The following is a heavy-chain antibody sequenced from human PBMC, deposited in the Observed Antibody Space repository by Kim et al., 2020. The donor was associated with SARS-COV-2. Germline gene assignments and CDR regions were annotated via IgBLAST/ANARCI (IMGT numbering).Heavy chain of an antibody. J-gene: IGHJ4*02. D-gene: IGHD6-19*01. Sequence: YSQKFQGRVTVTRDTSASTVYMELSSLRSDAAAIYYCAARPGMAVAGLDFWGQGTLVTVSS. V-gene: IGHV1-3*01. CDR3: AARPGMAVAGLDF.